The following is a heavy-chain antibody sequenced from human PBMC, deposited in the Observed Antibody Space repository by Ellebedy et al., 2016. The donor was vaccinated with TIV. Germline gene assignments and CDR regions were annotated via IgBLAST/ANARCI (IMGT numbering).Heavy chain of an antibody. CDR3: ARGPKNRVVPAAQRSRYFDL. CDR1: GGSFSGYY. Sequence: SETLSLTXAVYGGSFSGYYWSWIRQPPGKGLEWIGEINHSGSTNYNPSLKSRVTISVDTSKNQFSLKLSSVTAADTAVYYCARGPKNRVVPAAQRSRYFDLWGRGTLVTVSS. V-gene: IGHV4-34*01. CDR2: INHSGST. D-gene: IGHD2-2*01. J-gene: IGHJ2*01.